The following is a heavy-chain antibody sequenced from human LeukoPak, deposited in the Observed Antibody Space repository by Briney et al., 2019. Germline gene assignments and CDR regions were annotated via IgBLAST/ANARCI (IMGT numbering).Heavy chain of an antibody. Sequence: GASVKVSCKASGYTFTSYGISWVRQAPGQGLEWMGWISAYNGNTNYAQKFQGRVTMTRDTSISTAYMELSRLRSDDTAVYYCARAFGIWVQQWPLGGKAFDIWGQGTMVTVSS. D-gene: IGHD6-19*01. J-gene: IGHJ3*02. CDR3: ARAFGIWVQQWPLGGKAFDI. V-gene: IGHV1-18*01. CDR2: ISAYNGNT. CDR1: GYTFTSYG.